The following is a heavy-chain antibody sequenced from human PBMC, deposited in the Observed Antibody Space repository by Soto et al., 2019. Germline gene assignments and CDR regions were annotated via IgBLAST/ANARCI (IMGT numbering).Heavy chain of an antibody. CDR1: GFTFSSYD. D-gene: IGHD1-7*01. CDR2: ISSNGGTT. Sequence: EVQLAESGGGMVQPGGSLRLSCVASGFTFSSYDMHWVRQAPGKGLEYVSSISSNGGTTYYGNSVKGRFTISRDNSKNTLSLQIGSLRAEDMAVYYCVRRVSGNYDYWGQGTLVTVSS. CDR3: VRRVSGNYDY. J-gene: IGHJ4*02. V-gene: IGHV3-64*01.